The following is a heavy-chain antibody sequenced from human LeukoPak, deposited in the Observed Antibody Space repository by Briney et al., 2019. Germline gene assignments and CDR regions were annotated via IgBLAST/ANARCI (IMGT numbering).Heavy chain of an antibody. J-gene: IGHJ4*02. CDR3: ARVPQKIDY. D-gene: IGHD5/OR15-5a*01. Sequence: ASVKVSCKASGYTFTSYGISWVRQAPGQGLEWMGWINPNSGGTNYAQKFQGRVTMTRDTSISTAYMELSRLRSDDTAVYYCARVPQKIDYWGQGTLVTVSS. CDR1: GYTFTSYG. CDR2: INPNSGGT. V-gene: IGHV1-2*02.